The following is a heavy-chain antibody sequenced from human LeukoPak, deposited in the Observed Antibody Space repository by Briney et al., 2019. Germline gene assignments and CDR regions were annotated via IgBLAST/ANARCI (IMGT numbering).Heavy chain of an antibody. CDR2: IYANGST. CDR1: SGSIGSGTYY. D-gene: IGHD2-21*02. CDR3: ARHMSVTYDAFDL. V-gene: IGHV4-61*02. J-gene: IGHJ3*01. Sequence: SETLSLTCTVSSGSIGSGTYYWSWIRQPAGKGLEWIGRIYANGSTNYNPSLKSRVTMSVDTSKTHFSLELTSVTAADTAVYYCARHMSVTYDAFDLWGRGTMVTVSS.